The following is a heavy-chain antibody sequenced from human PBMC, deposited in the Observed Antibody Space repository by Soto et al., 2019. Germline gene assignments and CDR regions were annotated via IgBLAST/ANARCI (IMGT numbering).Heavy chain of an antibody. CDR1: GYSFTSYW. V-gene: IGHV5-10-1*01. Sequence: GESLKISCKGSGYSFTSYWISWVRQMPGKGLEWMGRIDPSDSYTNYSPSFQGHVTISADKSTSTAYLQWSSLKASDTAMYYCARHPAGYSNTWGQGTLVTVSS. CDR2: IDPSDSYT. D-gene: IGHD6-13*01. CDR3: ARHPAGYSNT. J-gene: IGHJ5*02.